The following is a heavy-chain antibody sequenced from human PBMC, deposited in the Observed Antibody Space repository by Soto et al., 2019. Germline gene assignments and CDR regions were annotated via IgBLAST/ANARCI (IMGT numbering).Heavy chain of an antibody. CDR3: AGGGGSSWGYFEY. V-gene: IGHV1-69*13. Sequence: SVKISCKASGGTFSSYAISWVRQAPGQGLEWMGGIIPIFGTANYAQKFQGRVTITADESTSTAYMELSSLRSEDTAVYYCAGGGGSSWGYFEYWGQGTPVTVSS. CDR2: IIPIFGTA. J-gene: IGHJ4*02. CDR1: GGTFSSYA. D-gene: IGHD6-13*01.